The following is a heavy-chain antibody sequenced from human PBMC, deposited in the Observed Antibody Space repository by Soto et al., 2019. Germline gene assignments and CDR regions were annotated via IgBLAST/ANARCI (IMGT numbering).Heavy chain of an antibody. D-gene: IGHD3-10*01. V-gene: IGHV1-3*01. Sequence: GASVKVSCKASGYTFTSYAMHWVRQAPGQRLEWMGWINAGNGNTKYSQKFQGRVTTTRDTSASTVYMELSSLRSEDTAVYYCARTDGSGSVLDYWGQGTLVTVSS. CDR2: INAGNGNT. CDR3: ARTDGSGSVLDY. J-gene: IGHJ4*02. CDR1: GYTFTSYA.